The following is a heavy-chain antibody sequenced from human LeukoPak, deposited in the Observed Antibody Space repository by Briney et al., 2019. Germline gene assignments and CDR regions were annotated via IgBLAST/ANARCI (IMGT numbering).Heavy chain of an antibody. Sequence: PGRSLRLSCAASGFTFSSYAMHWVRQAPGKGLEWVAVISYGGSNKYYADSVKGRFTISRDNSKNTLYLQMNSLRAEDTAVYYCARDANYHDSSVYYDAFDIWGQGTMVTVSS. V-gene: IGHV3-30-3*01. CDR1: GFTFSSYA. CDR2: ISYGGSNK. J-gene: IGHJ3*02. D-gene: IGHD3-22*01. CDR3: ARDANYHDSSVYYDAFDI.